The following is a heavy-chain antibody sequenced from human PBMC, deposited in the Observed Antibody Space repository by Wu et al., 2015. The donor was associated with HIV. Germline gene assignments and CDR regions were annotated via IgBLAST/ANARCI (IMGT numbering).Heavy chain of an antibody. CDR1: GGTFSSHA. CDR2: IIPIFNTA. D-gene: IGHD6-19*01. V-gene: IGHV1-69*13. CDR3: ARGSSSGWRSFDC. Sequence: QVQLVQSGAEVKKPGSSVNVSCKASGGTFSSHAFSWVRQAPGQGLEWMGRIIPIFNTANYAQKFQGRVTITADESTSTAYMELSSLRSDDTAVYYCARGSSSGWRSFDCWGQGTLVTVSS. J-gene: IGHJ4*02.